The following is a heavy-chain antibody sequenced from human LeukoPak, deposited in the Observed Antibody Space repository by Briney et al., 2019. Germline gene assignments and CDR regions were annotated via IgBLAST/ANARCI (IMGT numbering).Heavy chain of an antibody. V-gene: IGHV3-30*02. Sequence: GGSLRLSCAASGFTFSSYGMHWVRQAPGKGLEWVAFIRYDGSNKYYADSVKGRFTISRDNSKDTLYLQMNSLRAEDTAVYYCARGGGDVVVPAATIPDYWGQGTLVTVSS. CDR3: ARGGGDVVVPAATIPDY. CDR2: IRYDGSNK. D-gene: IGHD2-2*01. J-gene: IGHJ4*02. CDR1: GFTFSSYG.